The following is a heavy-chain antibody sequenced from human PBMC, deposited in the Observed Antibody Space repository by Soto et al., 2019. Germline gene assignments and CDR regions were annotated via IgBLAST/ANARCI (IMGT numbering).Heavy chain of an antibody. Sequence: QVQLQESGPGLVKPSGTLSLTCAVSGGSIRSSNWWSGARQPPGEGLDWIGEIYHSGSTNYNPSLKRPGTISVDKPKNQCALKLSSVPAAYTAVYYCGRGTVAGTRVDYWGQGTLVTVSS. J-gene: IGHJ4*02. CDR1: GGSIRSSNW. D-gene: IGHD6-19*01. CDR3: GRGTVAGTRVDY. CDR2: IYHSGST. V-gene: IGHV4-4*02.